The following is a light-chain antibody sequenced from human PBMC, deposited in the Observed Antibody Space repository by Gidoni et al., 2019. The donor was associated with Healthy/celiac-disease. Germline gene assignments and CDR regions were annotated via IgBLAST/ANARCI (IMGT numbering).Light chain of an antibody. CDR1: TGAVTSGYY. V-gene: IGLV7-43*01. Sequence: QTVVTQEPSLTVSPGGTVTLTCASSTGAVTSGYYPNWFQQKPGQAPRARSYSTSNKHSWTPARFSGSLLGGKAALTLSGVQPEDEAEYYCLLYYGGASWVFGGGTKLTVL. CDR2: STS. CDR3: LLYYGGASWV. J-gene: IGLJ3*02.